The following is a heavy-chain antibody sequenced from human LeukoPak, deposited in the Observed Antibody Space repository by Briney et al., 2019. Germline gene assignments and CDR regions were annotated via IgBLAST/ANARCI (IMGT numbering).Heavy chain of an antibody. CDR1: GSTFSSYA. Sequence: SVKVSCKASGSTFSSYAISWVRQAPGQGLEWMGRIIPILGIANYAQKFQGRVTITADKSTSTAYMELSSLRSEDTAVYYCARDLTVSYYYDSSGYSNYWGQGTLVTVSS. J-gene: IGHJ4*02. V-gene: IGHV1-69*04. D-gene: IGHD3-22*01. CDR2: IIPILGIA. CDR3: ARDLTVSYYYDSSGYSNY.